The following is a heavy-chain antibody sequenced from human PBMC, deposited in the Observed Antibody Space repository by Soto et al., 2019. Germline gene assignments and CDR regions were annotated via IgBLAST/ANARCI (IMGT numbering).Heavy chain of an antibody. Sequence: ASVKVSCKESGYTFTSYYMPWVRQAPGQGLEWMGIINPSGGSTSYAQKFQGRVTMTRDTSTSTVYMELSSLRSEDTAVYYCAREYYDFWSGYQRGPYGMDVWGQGTTVTVSS. D-gene: IGHD3-3*01. CDR1: GYTFTSYY. CDR2: INPSGGST. V-gene: IGHV1-46*01. CDR3: AREYYDFWSGYQRGPYGMDV. J-gene: IGHJ6*02.